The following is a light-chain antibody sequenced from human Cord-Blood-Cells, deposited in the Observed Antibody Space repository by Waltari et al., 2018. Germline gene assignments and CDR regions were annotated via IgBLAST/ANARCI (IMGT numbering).Light chain of an antibody. Sequence: IVLTPSPGTLSLSPGERATLSCRASQSVSSSYLAWYQQKPGQAPRLRIYGASSRATGIPDRFSGSGSGTDCTLTISRLEPEDFAVYYCQQYGSSPPYTFGQGTKLEIK. CDR2: GAS. J-gene: IGKJ2*01. V-gene: IGKV3-20*01. CDR1: QSVSSSY. CDR3: QQYGSSPPYT.